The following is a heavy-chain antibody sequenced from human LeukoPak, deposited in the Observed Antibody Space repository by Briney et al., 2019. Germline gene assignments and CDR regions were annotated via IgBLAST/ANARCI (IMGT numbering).Heavy chain of an antibody. J-gene: IGHJ4*02. Sequence: ASVKVSCKASGYTFTNYYMYWVRQAPGQGLAWMGWINPNSGDTNYAQKFQGRVTMTRDTPISTAYMELSRLRSDDTAVYYCARRDNDCSSPSCLGFWGQGTLVTVSS. CDR2: INPNSGDT. CDR3: ARRDNDCSSPSCLGF. CDR1: GYTFTNYY. D-gene: IGHD2-2*01. V-gene: IGHV1-2*02.